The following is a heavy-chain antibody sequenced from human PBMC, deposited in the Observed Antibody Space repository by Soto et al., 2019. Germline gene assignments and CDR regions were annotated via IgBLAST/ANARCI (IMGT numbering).Heavy chain of an antibody. CDR3: AKDRGGDIVATIDYYYGMDV. Sequence: QVPLVESGGGVVQPGRSLRLSCAASGFTFSSYGMHWVRQAPGKGLEWVAVISYDGSNKYYADSVKGRFTISRDNSKITMYKXMNSLRAEDTAVYYGAKDRGGDIVATIDYYYGMDVWGQGTTVTVSS. D-gene: IGHD5-12*01. J-gene: IGHJ6*02. CDR1: GFTFSSYG. CDR2: ISYDGSNK. V-gene: IGHV3-30*18.